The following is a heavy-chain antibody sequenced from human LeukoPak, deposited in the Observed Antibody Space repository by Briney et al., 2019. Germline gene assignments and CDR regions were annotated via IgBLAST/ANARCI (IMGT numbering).Heavy chain of an antibody. Sequence: ASVKVSCKASGYTFTGYYMHWVRQAPGQGLEWMGWTNPNSGGTNYAQKFQGRVTMTRDTSISTAYMELSRLRSDDTAVYYCARGAWIQGPHDYWGQGTLVTVSS. J-gene: IGHJ4*02. V-gene: IGHV1-2*02. D-gene: IGHD5-18*01. CDR1: GYTFTGYY. CDR2: TNPNSGGT. CDR3: ARGAWIQGPHDY.